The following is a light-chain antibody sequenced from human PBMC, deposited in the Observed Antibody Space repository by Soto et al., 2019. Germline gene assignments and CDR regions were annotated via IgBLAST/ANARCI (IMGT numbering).Light chain of an antibody. CDR1: QSVSSSY. CDR3: QQYGSSPET. V-gene: IGKV3-20*01. Sequence: EIVLTQSPGTLSLSPGERATLSCRASQSVSSSYLAWYQQKPGQAPRLLIYGASSRATGIPERISGSGSGTDLTLTISRLEPEDFAVYYCQQYGSSPETFGQVTKLEIK. CDR2: GAS. J-gene: IGKJ2*01.